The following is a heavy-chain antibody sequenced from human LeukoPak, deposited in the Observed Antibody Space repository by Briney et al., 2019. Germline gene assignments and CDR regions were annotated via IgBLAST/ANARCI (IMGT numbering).Heavy chain of an antibody. CDR3: ARGDSYNLSFDY. J-gene: IGHJ4*02. D-gene: IGHD5-24*01. Sequence: GGSLRLSCAASGFTVSSNYMSWVRQAPGKGLEWVSVIYSGGSTYYADSVKGRFTISRDNSKNTLYLQMNSLRAEDTAVYYCARGDSYNLSFDYWGQGTLVTVSP. CDR1: GFTVSSNY. V-gene: IGHV3-53*01. CDR2: IYSGGST.